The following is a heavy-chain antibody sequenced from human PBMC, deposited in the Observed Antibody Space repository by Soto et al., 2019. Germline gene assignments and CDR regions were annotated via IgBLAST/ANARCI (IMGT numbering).Heavy chain of an antibody. D-gene: IGHD2-15*01. V-gene: IGHV1-2*04. J-gene: IGHJ4*02. CDR2: INPNSGGT. Sequence: ASVKVSCKASGYTFTGYYMHWVRQAPGQGLEWMGWINPNSGGTNYAQKFQGWATMTRDTSISTAYMELSRLRSDDTAVYYCARYCSGGSCYSAFDYWGQGTLVTVSS. CDR3: ARYCSGGSCYSAFDY. CDR1: GYTFTGYY.